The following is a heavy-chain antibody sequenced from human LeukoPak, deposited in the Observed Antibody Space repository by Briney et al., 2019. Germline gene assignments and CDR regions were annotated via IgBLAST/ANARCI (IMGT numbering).Heavy chain of an antibody. CDR2: IIPIFGTA. CDR1: GGTFSSYA. Sequence: GASVKVSCKASGGTFSSYAISWVRQAPGQGLEWMGGIIPIFGTANYAQKFQGRVTITADESTSTAYMELSSLRSEDTAVYYRARGHDILTPPWADWGQGTLVTVSS. D-gene: IGHD3-9*01. CDR3: ARGHDILTPPWAD. V-gene: IGHV1-69*01. J-gene: IGHJ4*02.